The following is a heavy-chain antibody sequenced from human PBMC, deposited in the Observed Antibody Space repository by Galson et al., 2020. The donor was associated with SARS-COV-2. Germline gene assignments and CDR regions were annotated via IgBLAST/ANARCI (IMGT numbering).Heavy chain of an antibody. J-gene: IGHJ4*02. CDR3: ARQFGYYVSGSYYPDY. V-gene: IGHV4-39*01. CDR2: IYYSGST. D-gene: IGHD3-10*01. Sequence: SETLSLTCTVSGGSISSSSYYWGWIRQPPGKGLEWIGRIYYSGSTYYNPSLKSRVTISVDTSKNRFSLKLSSVTAADTAVYYCARQFGYYVSGSYYPDYWGQGTLVTVSS. CDR1: GGSISSSSYY.